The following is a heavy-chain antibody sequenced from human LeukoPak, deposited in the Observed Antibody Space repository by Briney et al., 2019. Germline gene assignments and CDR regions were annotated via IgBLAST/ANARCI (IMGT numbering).Heavy chain of an antibody. CDR2: MNPNSGNI. Sequence: GASVKVSCKASGFTFTSYDINWVRQATGQGLEWMGWMNPNSGNIGYAQKFQGRVTMTRNTSISTAYMELSSLRSDDSAVYYCASRGDMYSSGWYYFDYWGQGTLVTVSS. CDR3: ASRGDMYSSGWYYFDY. V-gene: IGHV1-8*01. D-gene: IGHD6-19*01. CDR1: GFTFTSYD. J-gene: IGHJ4*02.